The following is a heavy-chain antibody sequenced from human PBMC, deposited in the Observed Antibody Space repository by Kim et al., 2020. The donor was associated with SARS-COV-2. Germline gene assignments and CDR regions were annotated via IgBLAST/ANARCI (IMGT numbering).Heavy chain of an antibody. D-gene: IGHD6-13*01. J-gene: IGHJ6*02. CDR3: ARSEQPDYYGMDV. V-gene: IGHV4-4*09. Sequence: YTPSLKRRVTISVDTSKNQFSLKLSSVTAADTAVYYCARSEQPDYYGMDVWGQGTTVTVSS.